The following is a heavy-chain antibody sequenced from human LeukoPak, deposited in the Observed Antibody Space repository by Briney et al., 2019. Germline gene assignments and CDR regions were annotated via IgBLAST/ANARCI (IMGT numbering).Heavy chain of an antibody. CDR2: ISSGGSTI. V-gene: IGHV3-48*02. D-gene: IGHD6-19*01. Sequence: GGSLRLSCAASGFTFSSYAMNWVRQAPGKGLEWVSYISSGGSTIYYADSVKGRFTISRDNAKNSLYLQMTSLRDEDTAVYYCARDSSGWKYYFDYWGQGTLVTVSS. CDR1: GFTFSSYA. CDR3: ARDSSGWKYYFDY. J-gene: IGHJ4*02.